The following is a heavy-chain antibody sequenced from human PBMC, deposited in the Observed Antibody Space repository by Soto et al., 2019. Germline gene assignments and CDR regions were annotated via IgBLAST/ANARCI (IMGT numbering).Heavy chain of an antibody. J-gene: IGHJ5*02. V-gene: IGHV5-51*07. CDR2: IYPGDSDT. CDR1: DYSFTNYL. Sequence: PGESPKISCRGYDYSFTNYLIGCVHQMPGKTLERMWIIYPGDSDTRYSPSFQGQVTISADKSISTAYLQWSSLKASDTAMYYCARPPVPKYSGYDVDVPPNWFDPWGQGTLVTVPS. D-gene: IGHD5-12*01. CDR3: ARPPVPKYSGYDVDVPPNWFDP.